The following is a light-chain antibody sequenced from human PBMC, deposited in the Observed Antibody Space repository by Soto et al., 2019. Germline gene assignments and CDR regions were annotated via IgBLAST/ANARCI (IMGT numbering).Light chain of an antibody. V-gene: IGLV1-51*01. CDR1: SSNIGNNY. Sequence: QSVLTQPPSVSAAPRQKVAISCSGSSSNIGNNYVSWYHRVPGSASKLLIYDNNERPSGIPDRFSGSKSGTSATLDITGLQSGDECDYYCGTWDSRLRVVVFGGGTKVTVL. CDR2: DNN. J-gene: IGLJ2*01. CDR3: GTWDSRLRVVV.